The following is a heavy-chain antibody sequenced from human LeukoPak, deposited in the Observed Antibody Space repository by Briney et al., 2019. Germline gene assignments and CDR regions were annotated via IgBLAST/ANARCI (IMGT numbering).Heavy chain of an antibody. CDR2: IYHSGST. Sequence: SETLSLTCAVSGGSISSSNWWSWVRPPPGKGLEWIGEIYHSGSTNYNPSLKSRVTISVDKSKNQFSLKLSSVTAADTAVYYCAISSHYDFWSGYQTREGYYFDYWGQGTLVTVSS. CDR1: GGSISSSNW. J-gene: IGHJ4*02. D-gene: IGHD3-3*01. V-gene: IGHV4-4*02. CDR3: AISSHYDFWSGYQTREGYYFDY.